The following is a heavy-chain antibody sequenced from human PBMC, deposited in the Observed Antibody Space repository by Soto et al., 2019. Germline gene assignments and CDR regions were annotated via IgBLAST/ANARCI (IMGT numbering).Heavy chain of an antibody. V-gene: IGHV3-15*01. CDR2: IKSKTDGGTT. Sequence: GWSLRLSCAASGFTFSNAWMSWVRQAPGKGLEWVGRIKSKTDGGTTDYAAPVKGRFTISRDDSKNTLYLQMNSLKTEDTAVYYCTTDTPIQQWLVRDAFDIWGQGTMVTVSS. CDR3: TTDTPIQQWLVRDAFDI. D-gene: IGHD6-19*01. CDR1: GFTFSNAW. J-gene: IGHJ3*02.